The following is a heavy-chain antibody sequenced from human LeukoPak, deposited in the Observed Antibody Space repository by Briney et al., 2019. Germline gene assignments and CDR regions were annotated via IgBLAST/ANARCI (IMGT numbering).Heavy chain of an antibody. CDR3: ARHTTLSNYINYYAMDI. CDR2: IYYSGST. CDR1: GGSISSSCYY. Sequence: PSETLSLTCTASGGSISSSCYYWGWIRQPPGKGLEGIGGIYYSGSTYYNPSLKSRVTISVDTSKNQFSLKLSSVTAADTAVYYCARHTTLSNYINYYAMDIWGQGTTVTVSS. D-gene: IGHD4-11*01. V-gene: IGHV4-39*01. J-gene: IGHJ6*02.